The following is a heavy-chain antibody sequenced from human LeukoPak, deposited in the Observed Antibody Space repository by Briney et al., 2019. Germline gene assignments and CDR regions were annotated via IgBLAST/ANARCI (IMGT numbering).Heavy chain of an antibody. D-gene: IGHD3-9*01. CDR1: GFTFSSYE. CDR2: ISSSGSTI. J-gene: IGHJ6*03. V-gene: IGHV3-48*03. Sequence: GGSLRLSCAASGFTFSSYEMNWVRRAPGKGLEWVSYISSSGSTIYYADSVKGRFTISRDNSKNTLYLQMNSLRAEDTAVYYCAKGSKLLVFTRDHYIAVWGKGTSVTISS. CDR3: AKGSKLLVFTRDHYIAV.